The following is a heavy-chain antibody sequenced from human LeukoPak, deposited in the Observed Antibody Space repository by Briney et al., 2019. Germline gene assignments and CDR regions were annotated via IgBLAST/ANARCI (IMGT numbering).Heavy chain of an antibody. V-gene: IGHV1-8*01. Sequence: ASVKVSCKASGYSFSSYDINWVRQATEQGLEWMGLMNPNSGNTGYAQKFQGRLTMTRSTSISTAHMELSSLTSEDTAVYYCARVQRVEFPLKYYFDYWGQGTLVTVSS. D-gene: IGHD2-21*01. CDR2: MNPNSGNT. CDR1: GYSFSSYD. J-gene: IGHJ4*02. CDR3: ARVQRVEFPLKYYFDY.